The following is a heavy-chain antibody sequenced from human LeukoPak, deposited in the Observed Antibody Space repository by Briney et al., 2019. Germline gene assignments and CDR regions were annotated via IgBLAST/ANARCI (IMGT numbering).Heavy chain of an antibody. CDR1: GFTLSSYA. V-gene: IGHV3-23*01. CDR3: AKDVSENYRIWGSYRSDY. CDR2: ITGSGGTT. D-gene: IGHD3-16*02. Sequence: PGGSLRLSCAASGFTLSSYAMSWVRQAPGKGLEWVSSITGSGGTTYYADSVKGRFTVSRDNSKNTLYLQMNSLTAEDAAVSYCAKDVSENYRIWGSYRSDYWGQGTLVTVSS. J-gene: IGHJ4*02.